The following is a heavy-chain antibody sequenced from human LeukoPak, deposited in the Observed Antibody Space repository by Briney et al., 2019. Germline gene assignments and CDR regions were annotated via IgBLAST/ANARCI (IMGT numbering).Heavy chain of an antibody. J-gene: IGHJ4*02. Sequence: PGGSLRLSCAASGFTFSSYAMSWVRQPPGKGLEWIGENYHSGSTNYNPSLKSRVTISVDKSKNQFSLKLSSVTAADTAVYYCAASNGGENFDYWGQGTLVTVSS. CDR3: AASNGGENFDY. V-gene: IGHV4-4*02. CDR2: NYHSGST. CDR1: GFTFSSYAM. D-gene: IGHD3-16*01.